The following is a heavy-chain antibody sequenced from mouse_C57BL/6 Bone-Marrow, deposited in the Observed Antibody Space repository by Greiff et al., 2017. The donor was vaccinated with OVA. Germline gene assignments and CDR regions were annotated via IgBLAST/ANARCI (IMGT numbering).Heavy chain of an antibody. CDR2: IHPNSGST. Sequence: QVQLQQPGAELVKPGASVKLSCKASGYTFTSYWMHWVKQRPGQGLEWIGMIHPNSGSTNYNEKFKSKATLTVDKSSSTAYMQLSSLTSEDSAVYYCAREGHTTGVDYWGQGTTLTVSS. V-gene: IGHV1-64*01. CDR1: GYTFTSYW. CDR3: AREGHTTGVDY. J-gene: IGHJ2*01. D-gene: IGHD1-1*01.